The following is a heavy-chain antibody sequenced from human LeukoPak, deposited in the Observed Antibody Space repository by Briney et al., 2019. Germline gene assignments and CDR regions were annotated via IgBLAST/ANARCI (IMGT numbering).Heavy chain of an antibody. Sequence: SETLSLTCTVSGVSISSSNSYWGWIRQPPGKGLEWIGSIYYSGNTYYNPSLESRVTISIDTSKNQFSLKLSSVTAADTAFYYCARSASVLFDAFDFWGQGTSVTVSS. CDR3: ARSASVLFDAFDF. V-gene: IGHV4-39*07. D-gene: IGHD2-8*02. CDR2: IYYSGNT. CDR1: GVSISSSNSY. J-gene: IGHJ3*01.